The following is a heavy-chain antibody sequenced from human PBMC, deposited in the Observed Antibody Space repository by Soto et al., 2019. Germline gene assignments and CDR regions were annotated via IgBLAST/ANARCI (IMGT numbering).Heavy chain of an antibody. CDR3: ARRGERDFASEGDY. CDR1: GYTFSSYG. CDR2: INGYNGNT. V-gene: IGHV1-18*01. J-gene: IGHJ4*02. Sequence: QVQLVQSGAEVKNPGASVKVSCKTSGYTFSSYGVTWVRQAPGQGLEWMGWINGYNGNTHYAQKFQGRVSMTTDTSTTTAYMKLRSLRSDDTAVDLCARRGERDFASEGDYWGQGTLVTVSS. D-gene: IGHD3-10*01.